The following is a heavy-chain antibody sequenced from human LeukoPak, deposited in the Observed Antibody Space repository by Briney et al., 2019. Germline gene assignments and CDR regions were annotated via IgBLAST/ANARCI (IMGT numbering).Heavy chain of an antibody. CDR1: GYTFTDYY. CDR3: ARGVGSSWFDP. Sequence: GASVKVSCKASGYTFTDYYLHWVRQAPGQGLEWMGWINPNGGGANFALNFQGRVTMTRATSISTAYMELSRLTSDDTAVYYCARGVGSSWFDPWGQGTLVTVSS. J-gene: IGHJ5*02. V-gene: IGHV1-2*02. D-gene: IGHD6-13*01. CDR2: INPNGGGA.